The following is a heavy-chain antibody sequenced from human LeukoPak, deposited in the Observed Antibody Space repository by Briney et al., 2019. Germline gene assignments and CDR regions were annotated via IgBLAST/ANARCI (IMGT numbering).Heavy chain of an antibody. CDR2: IIPIFGTA. D-gene: IGHD3-3*01. CDR1: GGTFSSYA. V-gene: IGHV1-69*13. Sequence: SVKVSCKASGGTFSSYAISWVRQAPGQGLEWMGGIIPIFGTANYAQKFQGRVTITADESTSTAYMELSSLRSEDTAVYYCAKLRFLEWLSQHYFDYWGQGTLVTVSS. J-gene: IGHJ4*02. CDR3: AKLRFLEWLSQHYFDY.